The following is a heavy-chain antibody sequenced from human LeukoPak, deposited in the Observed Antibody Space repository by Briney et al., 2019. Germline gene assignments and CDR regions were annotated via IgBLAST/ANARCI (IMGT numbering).Heavy chain of an antibody. CDR3: ARVSSSRYFDY. CDR2: ISSSSSTI. D-gene: IGHD6-13*01. CDR1: GFTFSSCS. Sequence: GGSLRLSCAASGFTFSSCSMNWVRQAPGKGLKWVSYISSSSSTIYYADSVKGRFTISRDNAKNSLYLQMNSLRAEDTAVYYCARVSSSRYFDYWGQGTLVTVSS. J-gene: IGHJ4*02. V-gene: IGHV3-48*01.